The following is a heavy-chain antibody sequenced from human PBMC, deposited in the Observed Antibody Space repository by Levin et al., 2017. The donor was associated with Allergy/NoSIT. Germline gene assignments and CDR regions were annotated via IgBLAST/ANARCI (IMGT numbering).Heavy chain of an antibody. D-gene: IGHD5-18*01. CDR3: AIAQFYSYGFWWFDP. CDR1: GGSISSSNW. J-gene: IGHJ5*02. Sequence: SETLSLTCAVSGGSISSSNWWSWVRQPPGKGLEWIGEIYHSGSTNYNPSLKSRVTISVDKSKNQFSLKLSSVTAADTAVYYCAIAQFYSYGFWWFDPWGQGTLVTVSS. CDR2: IYHSGST. V-gene: IGHV4-4*02.